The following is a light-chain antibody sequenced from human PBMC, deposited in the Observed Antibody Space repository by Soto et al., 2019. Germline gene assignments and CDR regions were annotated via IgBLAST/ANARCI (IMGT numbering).Light chain of an antibody. Sequence: TVLTHSPGPLSLSPVERSTLSGRASQSVGRIYVAWYQQKPGQAPRLLIHTASTRVDGMPERFSGSGSGTELTLTISRLEPDDSAVYYCQQFASSPLTFGGGTKVDI. J-gene: IGKJ4*01. V-gene: IGKV3-20*01. CDR3: QQFASSPLT. CDR1: QSVGRIY. CDR2: TAS.